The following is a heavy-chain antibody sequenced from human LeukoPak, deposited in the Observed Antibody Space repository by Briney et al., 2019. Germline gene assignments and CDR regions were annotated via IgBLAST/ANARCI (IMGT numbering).Heavy chain of an antibody. CDR3: ARGRRYYDTSGYYLDWYYFDY. CDR1: GGSISSGTYY. D-gene: IGHD3-22*01. V-gene: IGHV4-61*10. CDR2: IYYSGST. Sequence: SETLSLTCTVSGGSISSGTYYWSWIRQPAGKGLEWIGRIYYSGSTHYNPSLKSRVTVSVDTSENQFSLKLSSVTAADTAVYFCARGRRYYDTSGYYLDWYYFDYWGQGTLVTVSS. J-gene: IGHJ4*02.